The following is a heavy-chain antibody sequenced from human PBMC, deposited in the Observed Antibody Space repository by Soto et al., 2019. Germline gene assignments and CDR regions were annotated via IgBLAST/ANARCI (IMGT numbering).Heavy chain of an antibody. V-gene: IGHV3-30-3*01. CDR1: GFTFSSYA. CDR3: ARDPGFWSGYYTGYFDY. J-gene: IGHJ4*02. CDR2: ISYDGSNK. D-gene: IGHD3-3*01. Sequence: QVQLLESGGGVVQPGRSLRLSCAASGFTFSSYAMHWFRQAPGKGLEWVAVISYDGSNKYYADSVKGRFTISRDNSKNTLYLQMNSLRAEDTAVYYCARDPGFWSGYYTGYFDYWGQGTLVTVSS.